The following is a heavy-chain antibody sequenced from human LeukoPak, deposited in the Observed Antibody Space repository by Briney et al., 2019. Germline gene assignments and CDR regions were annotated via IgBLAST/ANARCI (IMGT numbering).Heavy chain of an antibody. CDR1: GFSFSSFS. V-gene: IGHV3-21*04. CDR3: ARRSGIAVAGAFDY. J-gene: IGHJ4*02. D-gene: IGHD6-19*01. Sequence: GGSLRLSCAASGFSFSSFSMNWVRQAPGKGLEWVSYISGGSSFTYYVDSVKGRSTISRDNAKNSLYLQMNSLRAEDTAVYYCARRSGIAVAGAFDYWGQGTLVTVSS. CDR2: ISGGSSFT.